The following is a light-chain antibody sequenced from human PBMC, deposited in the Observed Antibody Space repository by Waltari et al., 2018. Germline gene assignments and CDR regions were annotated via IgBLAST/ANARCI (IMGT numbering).Light chain of an antibody. Sequence: EIVMTQSPATLSVSVGERATLSCRASQSVRRTFAWYQQKPGQAPNLLIYTSSTLATGVPSRFSGSGSGTEFSLTISWLEPDDFASYYCQHYVRYSDTFGQGTKVEIK. CDR2: TSS. J-gene: IGKJ1*01. CDR3: QHYVRYSDT. V-gene: IGKV3D-15*01. CDR1: QSVRRT.